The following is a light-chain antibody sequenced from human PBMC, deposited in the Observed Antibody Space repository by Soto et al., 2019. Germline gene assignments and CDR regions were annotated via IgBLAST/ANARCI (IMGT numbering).Light chain of an antibody. CDR1: QSVRNN. V-gene: IGKV3-15*01. J-gene: IGKJ4*01. CDR2: AAS. CDR3: QQFSSSPLLS. Sequence: EIVMTQSPAALSVSPGEGATLSCRASQSVRNNLAWYQQKPGQAPRLLIYAASTRATGIPARFSGSGSGTEFSLTISSLQSEDFAVYYCQQFSSSPLLSFGGGTKVEIK.